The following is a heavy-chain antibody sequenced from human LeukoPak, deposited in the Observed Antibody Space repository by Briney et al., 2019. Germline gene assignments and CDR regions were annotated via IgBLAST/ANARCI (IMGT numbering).Heavy chain of an antibody. CDR3: AKVSGLAARSKRNTLNWFDP. J-gene: IGHJ5*02. CDR2: INPDGSSA. D-gene: IGHD6-6*01. V-gene: IGHV3-74*01. CDR1: GFTFSDYW. Sequence: PGGSLRLSCAASGFTFSDYWMHWVRQAPGKGLVWVSRINPDGSSASYADSVKGRFTISRDNAKNTLYLQMNSLRAEDTAVYYCAKVSGLAARSKRNTLNWFDPWGQGTLVTVSS.